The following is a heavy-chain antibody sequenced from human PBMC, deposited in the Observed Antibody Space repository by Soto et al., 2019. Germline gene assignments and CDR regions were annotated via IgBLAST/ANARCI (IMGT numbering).Heavy chain of an antibody. CDR1: GGSFSGYY. Sequence: SETLSLTCAVYGGSFSGYYWSWIRQPPGKGLEWIGEINHSGSTNYNPSLKSRVTISVDTSKNQFSLKLSSVTAADTAVYYCARFARKTASDFDYWGQGTLVTVSS. D-gene: IGHD5-18*01. J-gene: IGHJ4*02. V-gene: IGHV4-34*01. CDR3: ARFARKTASDFDY. CDR2: INHSGST.